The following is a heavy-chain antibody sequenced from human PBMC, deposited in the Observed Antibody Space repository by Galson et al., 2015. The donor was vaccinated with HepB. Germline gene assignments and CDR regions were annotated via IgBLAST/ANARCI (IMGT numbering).Heavy chain of an antibody. V-gene: IGHV1-18*01. CDR3: ARARYNISPPDY. D-gene: IGHD1-14*01. J-gene: IGHJ4*02. CDR1: GYTLINYG. Sequence: SVKVSCKASGYTLINYGISWVRQAPGQGLEWMGWISGENGNANYAMKLQGRVTITADTSTNTVYMELRSLTSDDTAVYFCARARYNISPPDYWGQGTLVTVSS. CDR2: ISGENGNA.